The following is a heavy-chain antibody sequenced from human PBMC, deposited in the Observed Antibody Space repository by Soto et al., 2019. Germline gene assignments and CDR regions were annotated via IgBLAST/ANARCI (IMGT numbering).Heavy chain of an antibody. CDR3: ATLGGSYD. D-gene: IGHD2-15*01. J-gene: IGHJ4*02. V-gene: IGHV1-46*01. Sequence: QVQLVQSGAEVKKPGASVKVSCKASEYTFTDYYMHWVRQAPGQGLEWMGITNPGDGSTSYAEKFQGRVTMTRDTSTTTFYMELRSLRYEDTAVFYCATLGGSYDWGQGTLVTVSS. CDR1: EYTFTDYY. CDR2: TNPGDGST.